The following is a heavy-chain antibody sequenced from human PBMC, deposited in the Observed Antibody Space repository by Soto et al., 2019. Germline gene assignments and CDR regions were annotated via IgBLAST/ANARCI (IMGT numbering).Heavy chain of an antibody. CDR2: IVVGSGNT. Sequence: GASVKVSCKASGFTFTSSAVQWVRQARGQRLEWIGWIVVGSGNTNYAQKFQERVTITRDMSTSTAYMELSSLRYEDTAVYYCAADPGGVTYDFWHHTPHAFDIWGQGTMVTVSS. CDR1: GFTFTSSA. CDR3: AADPGGVTYDFWHHTPHAFDI. V-gene: IGHV1-58*01. D-gene: IGHD3-3*01. J-gene: IGHJ3*02.